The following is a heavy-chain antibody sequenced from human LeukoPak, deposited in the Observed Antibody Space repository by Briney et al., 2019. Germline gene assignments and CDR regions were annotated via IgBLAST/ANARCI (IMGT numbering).Heavy chain of an antibody. CDR2: INHSGST. CDR1: GGSFSGYY. D-gene: IGHD3-16*01. J-gene: IGHJ4*02. CDR3: ARGPYDYVWGSYGDPFDY. Sequence: SETLSLTCAVYGGSFSGYYWSWIRQPPGKGLEWIGEINHSGSTNYNPSLKSRVTISVDTSKNQFSLKLSSVTAADTAVYYYARGPYDYVWGSYGDPFDYWGQGTLVTVSS. V-gene: IGHV4-34*01.